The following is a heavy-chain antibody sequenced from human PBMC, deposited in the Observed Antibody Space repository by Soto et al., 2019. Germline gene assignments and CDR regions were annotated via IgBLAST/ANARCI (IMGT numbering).Heavy chain of an antibody. CDR3: ARSIRGPRRFNGMDV. V-gene: IGHV2-70*13. Sequence: VSGPTLVNPTETLTLTCTFSGFSLTSPGMCVSWIRQSPGKALEWLALIERDDDDKYYSTSLKTRLTISKDTRKSQVFLTMANMEPADTATYYCARSIRGPRRFNGMDVWGQGTTVTVSS. CDR2: IERDDDDK. J-gene: IGHJ6*02. CDR1: GFSLTSPGMC. D-gene: IGHD1-20*01.